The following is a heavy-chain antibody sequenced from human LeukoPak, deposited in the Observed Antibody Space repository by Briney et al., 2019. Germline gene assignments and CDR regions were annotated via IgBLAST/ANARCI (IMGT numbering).Heavy chain of an antibody. D-gene: IGHD6-19*01. CDR3: ARAGQWLVRGNFDY. Sequence: GGSLRLSCAASGFTFSSYSMNWVRQAPGKGLEWVSSISSSSSYIYYADSVKGRFTISRDNAKNSLYLQMNSLRAEDTAVYYCARAGQWLVRGNFDYWGQGTLVTVSS. J-gene: IGHJ4*02. CDR2: ISSSSSYI. CDR1: GFTFSSYS. V-gene: IGHV3-21*01.